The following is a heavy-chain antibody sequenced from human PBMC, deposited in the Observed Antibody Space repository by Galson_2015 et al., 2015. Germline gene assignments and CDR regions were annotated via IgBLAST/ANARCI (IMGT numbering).Heavy chain of an antibody. CDR3: AKGDAMVRGVGWFDP. CDR2: ISGSGGST. D-gene: IGHD3-10*01. Sequence: SLRLSCAASGFTFSSYAMSWVRQAPGKGLEWVSAISGSGGSTYYADSVKGRFTISRDNSKNKLYLQMNSLRAEDTAVYYCAKGDAMVRGVGWFDPWGQGTLVTVSS. CDR1: GFTFSSYA. J-gene: IGHJ5*02. V-gene: IGHV3-23*01.